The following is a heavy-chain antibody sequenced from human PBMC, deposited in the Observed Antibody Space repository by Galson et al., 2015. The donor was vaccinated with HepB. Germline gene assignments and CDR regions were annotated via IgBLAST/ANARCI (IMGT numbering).Heavy chain of an antibody. D-gene: IGHD2-2*01. Sequence: SVKVSCKASGFTFTSSAVKWVRQARGQRLEWIGWIVVGIGHTNYAQKFQERVTITRDMSTSTAYMELSSLRSEDTAVYYCAAPSHPRDYYYYGMDVWGQGTTVTVSS. CDR1: GFTFTSSA. CDR2: IVVGIGHT. CDR3: AAPSHPRDYYYYGMDV. V-gene: IGHV1-58*01. J-gene: IGHJ6*02.